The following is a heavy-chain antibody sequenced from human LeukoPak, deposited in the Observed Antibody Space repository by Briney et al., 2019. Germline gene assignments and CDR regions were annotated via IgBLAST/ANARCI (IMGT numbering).Heavy chain of an antibody. J-gene: IGHJ6*03. D-gene: IGHD3-10*01. CDR3: ARQMGVRGAAYYYYMDV. Sequence: GESLKISCKGSGYSFTNYWIGWVRQMSGKGLEWMGIIYPGDSDTRYSPSFQGQVTISADKSISTAYLQWSSLKASDTAMYYCARQMGVRGAAYYYYMDVWGKGTTVTVSS. CDR2: IYPGDSDT. V-gene: IGHV5-51*01. CDR1: GYSFTNYW.